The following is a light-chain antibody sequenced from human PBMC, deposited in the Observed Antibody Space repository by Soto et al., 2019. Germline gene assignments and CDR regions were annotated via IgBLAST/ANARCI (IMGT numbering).Light chain of an antibody. V-gene: IGKV1-5*03. CDR1: QCISNW. CDR2: KAS. J-gene: IGKJ2*01. Sequence: DIQMTQSPSTLSASVGDTVTITCRASQCISNWLAWYQQKPGQAPKLLIHKASTLESGVPSRFSGSGSGTEFHLTITSLQPDDFATFYCQQYDRFPYTFGQGTKLEIK. CDR3: QQYDRFPYT.